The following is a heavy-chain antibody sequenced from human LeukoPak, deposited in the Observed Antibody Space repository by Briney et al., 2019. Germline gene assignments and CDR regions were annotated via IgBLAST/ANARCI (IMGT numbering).Heavy chain of an antibody. Sequence: RGSLRLSGAASGFAFSTYAMSWVRQAPGEGLEWISAIAYTGETTYYADSVKGRFTVSRDNSENTLYLQMNSLRAEDTAVYYCAKGRNNGMDVWGQGTTVTVSS. CDR2: IAYTGETT. CDR3: AKGRNNGMDV. CDR1: GFAFSTYA. J-gene: IGHJ6*02. V-gene: IGHV3-23*01. D-gene: IGHD2/OR15-2a*01.